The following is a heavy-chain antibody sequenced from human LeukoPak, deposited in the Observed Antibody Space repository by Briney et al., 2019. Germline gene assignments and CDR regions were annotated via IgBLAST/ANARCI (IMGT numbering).Heavy chain of an antibody. J-gene: IGHJ6*03. CDR2: MNPNSGNT. D-gene: IGHD3/OR15-3a*01. CDR3: ARIMDSPYYYYMDV. Sequence: ASVKVSCKASGYTFTSYDINWVRQTTGQGLEWMGWMNPNSGNTGYAQKFQGRVTITRNTSISTAYMELSSLRSEDTAVYYCARIMDSPYYYYMDVWGKGTTVTVSS. CDR1: GYTFTSYD. V-gene: IGHV1-8*03.